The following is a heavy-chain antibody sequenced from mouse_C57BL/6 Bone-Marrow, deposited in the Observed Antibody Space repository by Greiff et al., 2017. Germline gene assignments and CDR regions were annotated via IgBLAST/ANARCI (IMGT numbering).Heavy chain of an antibody. V-gene: IGHV10-1*01. J-gene: IGHJ1*03. Sequence: EVQGVESGGGLVQPKGSLKLSCAASGFSFNTYSMNWVRQAPGKGLEWVARIRSKSNNYATYYADSVKDRFTISRDDSENMLYLQMNNFKTEDTAVYYGVRHTTVVAHWDFDVWGTGTTVTVSS. D-gene: IGHD1-1*01. CDR2: IRSKSNNYAT. CDR3: VRHTTVVAHWDFDV. CDR1: GFSFNTYS.